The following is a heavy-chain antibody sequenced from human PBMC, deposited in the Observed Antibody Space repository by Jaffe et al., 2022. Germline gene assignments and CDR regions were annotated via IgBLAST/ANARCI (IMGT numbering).Heavy chain of an antibody. D-gene: IGHD3-10*01. V-gene: IGHV3-30*02. CDR3: AKDRRGLLWFRELSGAFDI. J-gene: IGHJ3*02. CDR1: GFTFSSYG. Sequence: QVQLVESGGGVVQPGGSLRLSCAASGFTFSSYGMHWVRQAPGKGLEWVAFIRYDGSNKYYADSVKGRFTISRDNSKNTLYLQMNSLRAEDTAVYYCAKDRRGLLWFRELSGAFDIWGQGTMVTVSS. CDR2: IRYDGSNK.